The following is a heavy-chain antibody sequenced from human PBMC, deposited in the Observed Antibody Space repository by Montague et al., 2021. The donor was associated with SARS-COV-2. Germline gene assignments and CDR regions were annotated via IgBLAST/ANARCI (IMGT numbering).Heavy chain of an antibody. CDR3: ARVSSSWSQDYYYYMDV. CDR1: GFSLSTSGMC. D-gene: IGHD6-13*01. CDR2: IDWDDDK. J-gene: IGHJ6*03. V-gene: IGHV2-70*11. Sequence: PALVKPTQTLTLTCTFSGFSLSTSGMCVSWIRQPPGKALERLARIDWDDDKYYSTSLKTRLTISKDTSKNQVVLTMTNMDPVDTATYYCARVSSSWSQDYYYYMDVWGKGTTVTVPS.